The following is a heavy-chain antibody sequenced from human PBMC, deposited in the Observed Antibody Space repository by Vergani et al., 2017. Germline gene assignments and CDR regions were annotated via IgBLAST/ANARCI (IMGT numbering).Heavy chain of an antibody. V-gene: IGHV4-59*08. CDR3: ARGLGTFDY. CDR1: GGSISSYY. J-gene: IGHJ4*02. D-gene: IGHD1-1*01. Sequence: QVQLQESGPGLVKPSETLSLTCTVSGGSISSYYWSWIRQPPGKGLEWIGYIYYSGSTNYNPSLKSRVTISVDTSKNQFSLKLSSVTAADTAAYYCARGLGTFDYWGQGTLVTVSS. CDR2: IYYSGST.